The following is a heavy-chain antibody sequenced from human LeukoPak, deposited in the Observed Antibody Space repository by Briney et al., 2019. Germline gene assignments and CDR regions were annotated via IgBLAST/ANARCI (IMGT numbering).Heavy chain of an antibody. D-gene: IGHD2-15*01. CDR3: TRRKATGWNWFDP. CDR2: IRSKAYGGTT. V-gene: IGHV3-49*04. J-gene: IGHJ5*02. CDR1: GFTFGDYA. Sequence: GGSLRLSCTASGFTFGDYAMSWVRQAPGKGLEWVGFIRSKAYGGTTEHAASVKGRFTISRDDSKSIAYLQMNSLKTEDTAVYYCTRRKATGWNWFDPWGQGTLVTVSS.